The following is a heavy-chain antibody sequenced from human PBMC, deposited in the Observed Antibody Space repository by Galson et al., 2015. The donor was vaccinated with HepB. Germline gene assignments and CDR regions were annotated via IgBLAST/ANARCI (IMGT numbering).Heavy chain of an antibody. CDR1: GFTFSSYA. J-gene: IGHJ4*02. V-gene: IGHV3-23*01. CDR2: ISHGRSQT. D-gene: IGHD2-2*02. Sequence: SLRLSCAASGFTFSSYAMNWVRQAPGKGLEWVSAISHGRSQTYYADSVKGRFTVSRDDSKNTLYLQMNSLRAEDTALYYCARSLTTSWFTSDDWGRGTLVTVSS. CDR3: ARSLTTSWFTSDD.